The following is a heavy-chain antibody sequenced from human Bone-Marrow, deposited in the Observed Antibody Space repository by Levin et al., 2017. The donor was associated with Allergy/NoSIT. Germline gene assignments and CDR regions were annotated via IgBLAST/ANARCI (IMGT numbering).Heavy chain of an antibody. CDR2: IKSKTDGGTT. J-gene: IGHJ4*02. Sequence: ETLSLTCAASGFTCNNAWMSWVRQAPGKGLEWVGRIKSKTDGGTTDYAAPVKGRFTISRDDSKNTLYVQMNSLKTEDTAVYYCTTDRGFGVALNWGQGTLVTVSS. V-gene: IGHV3-15*01. CDR1: GFTCNNAW. CDR3: TTDRGFGVALN. D-gene: IGHD3-3*01.